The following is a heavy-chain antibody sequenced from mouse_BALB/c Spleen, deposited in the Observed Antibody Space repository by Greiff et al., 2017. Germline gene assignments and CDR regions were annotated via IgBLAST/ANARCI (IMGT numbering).Heavy chain of an antibody. J-gene: IGHJ2*01. Sequence: QVQLQQSGAELARPGASVKLSCKASGYTFTSYWMQWVKQRPGQGLEWIGAIYPGDGDTRYTQKFKGKATLTADKSSSTAYMQLSSLASEDSAVYYCARGGWLSYFDYWGQGTTLTVSS. D-gene: IGHD2-3*01. V-gene: IGHV1-87*01. CDR3: ARGGWLSYFDY. CDR2: IYPGDGDT. CDR1: GYTFTSYW.